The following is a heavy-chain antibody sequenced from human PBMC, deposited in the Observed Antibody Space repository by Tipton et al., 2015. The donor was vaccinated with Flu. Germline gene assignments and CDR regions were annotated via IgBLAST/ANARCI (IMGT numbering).Heavy chain of an antibody. J-gene: IGHJ6*03. D-gene: IGHD3-3*01. CDR1: GGSISSYY. CDR2: IYYSGST. CDR3: ARVGHDFWSGYSYYYYYMDV. V-gene: IGHV4-59*01. Sequence: LRLSCTVSGGSISSYYWSWIRQPPGKGLEWIGYIYYSGSTNYNPSLKSRVTISVDTSKNQFSLKLSSVTAADTAVYYCARVGHDFWSGYSYYYYYMDVWGKGTTVTVSS.